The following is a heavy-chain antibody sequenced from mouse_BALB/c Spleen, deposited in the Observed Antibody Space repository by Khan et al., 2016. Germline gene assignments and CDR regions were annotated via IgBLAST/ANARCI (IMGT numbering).Heavy chain of an antibody. CDR3: ARTDRRGYLDY. J-gene: IGHJ2*01. V-gene: IGHV1-9*01. Sequence: QVQLKQSGAELMKPGASVKISCKATGYTFSSYWIEWVKQRPGHGLEWIGEILPGSGSTNYNEKFRGKAPFTADTSSNTAYMQLSSLTSEDSAVHYCARTDRRGYLDYWGQGTTLTVSS. CDR1: GYTFSSYW. CDR2: ILPGSGST.